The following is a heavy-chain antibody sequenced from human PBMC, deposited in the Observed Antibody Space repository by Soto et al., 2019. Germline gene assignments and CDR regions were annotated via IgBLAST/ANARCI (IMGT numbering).Heavy chain of an antibody. CDR1: GFTFSNYA. D-gene: IGHD6-6*01. J-gene: IGHJ5*01. CDR3: AKDHAREQFVRGENWFDS. Sequence: EMQLLESGGGLVQPGASLRLSCAASGFTFSNYAMSWARQAPGKGLEWVSTISGSGVRTYYADSVKGRFTISRDNSKNILDLQMNSLRAEDTAIYYCAKDHAREQFVRGENWFDSWGQGTLVTVSS. CDR2: ISGSGVRT. V-gene: IGHV3-23*01.